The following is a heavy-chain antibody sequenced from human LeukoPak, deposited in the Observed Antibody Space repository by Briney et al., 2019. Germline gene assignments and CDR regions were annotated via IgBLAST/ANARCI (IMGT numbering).Heavy chain of an antibody. V-gene: IGHV4-4*02. CDR2: IYHSGST. CDR1: GGSISSSNW. J-gene: IGHJ4*02. D-gene: IGHD3-22*01. CDR3: ASLHYYDSSGYYYLFDY. Sequence: SETLSLTCAVSGGSISSSNWWSWVRQPPGKGLEWIGEIYHSGSTNYNPSLKSRVTISVDKSKNQFSLKLSSVTAADTAVYYCASLHYYDSSGYYYLFDYWGQGTLVTVSS.